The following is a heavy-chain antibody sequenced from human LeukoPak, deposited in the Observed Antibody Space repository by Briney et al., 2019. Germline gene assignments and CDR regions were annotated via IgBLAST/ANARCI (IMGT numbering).Heavy chain of an antibody. V-gene: IGHV3-21*01. Sequence: GGSLRLSCAASGFTFSSYSMNRVRQAPGKGLEWVSSISSSSSYIYYADSVKGRFTISRDNAKNSLYLQMNSLRAEDTAVYYCATPGEAVAGIFDYWGQGTLVTVSS. D-gene: IGHD6-19*01. CDR2: ISSSSSYI. CDR1: GFTFSSYS. J-gene: IGHJ4*02. CDR3: ATPGEAVAGIFDY.